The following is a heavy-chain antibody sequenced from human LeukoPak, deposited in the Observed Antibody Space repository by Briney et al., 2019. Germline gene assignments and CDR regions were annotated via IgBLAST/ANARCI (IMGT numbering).Heavy chain of an antibody. Sequence: GGSLRLSCAASGFTFSSYSMNWIRQAPGKGLEWVSSISSSGTYIYYADSVKGRFTISRDNAKNSLCLQMNRLRSDDAAVYYCARASSKQLAGYLPDGFDIWGQGTMVTVSS. CDR3: ARASSKQLAGYLPDGFDI. CDR2: ISSSGTYI. D-gene: IGHD3-9*01. J-gene: IGHJ3*02. V-gene: IGHV3-21*01. CDR1: GFTFSSYS.